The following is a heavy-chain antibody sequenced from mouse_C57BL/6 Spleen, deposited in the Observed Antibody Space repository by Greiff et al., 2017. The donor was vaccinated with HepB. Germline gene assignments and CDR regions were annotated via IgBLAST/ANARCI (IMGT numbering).Heavy chain of an antibody. CDR3: ARVTIVTPYFDD. Sequence: QVQLQQSGAELVKPGASVKISCKASGYAFSRYWMNWVKQRPGKGLEWIGQIYPGDGDTNYNGKFKGKATLTADKSSSTAYMQLSSLTSEDSAVYFCARVTIVTPYFDDWGQGTTLTVSS. D-gene: IGHD2-5*01. V-gene: IGHV1-80*01. J-gene: IGHJ2*01. CDR1: GYAFSRYW. CDR2: IYPGDGDT.